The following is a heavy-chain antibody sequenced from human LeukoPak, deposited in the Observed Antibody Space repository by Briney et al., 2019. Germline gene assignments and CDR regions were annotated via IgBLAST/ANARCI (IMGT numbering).Heavy chain of an antibody. CDR3: ARDAPGRDILTGYLDY. D-gene: IGHD3-9*01. CDR1: GGTFSSYA. Sequence: SVKVSCKASGGTFSSYAISWVRQAPGQGLEWMGGIIPIFGAANYAQKFQGRVTITADESTSTAYMELSSLRSEDTAVYYCARDAPGRDILTGYLDYWGQGTLVTVSS. V-gene: IGHV1-69*01. CDR2: IIPIFGAA. J-gene: IGHJ4*02.